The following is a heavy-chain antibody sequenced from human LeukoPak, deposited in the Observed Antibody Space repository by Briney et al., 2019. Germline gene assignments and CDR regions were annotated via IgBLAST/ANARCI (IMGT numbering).Heavy chain of an antibody. V-gene: IGHV3-30*02. D-gene: IGHD1-26*01. Sequence: GGSLRLSCAASGFTFSFYGIHWVRQAPGKGLEWVASIQNDGSNKYYANSVKGRFTVSRDNSKNTLYLQMNSLRAEDTAFYHCVKDEIEGVIGAGPGYWGQGTLVTVSS. CDR2: IQNDGSNK. CDR1: GFTFSFYG. CDR3: VKDEIEGVIGAGPGY. J-gene: IGHJ4*02.